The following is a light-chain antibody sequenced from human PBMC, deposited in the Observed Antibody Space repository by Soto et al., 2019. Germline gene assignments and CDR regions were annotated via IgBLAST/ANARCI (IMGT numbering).Light chain of an antibody. V-gene: IGKV3-20*01. CDR2: GAS. J-gene: IGKJ5*01. CDR3: QQYGSSPA. Sequence: VLTQSPGTLSLSPGERATLSCRASQSVSSSYLAWYQQKPGQAPRLLIYGASSRATGIPDRFSGSGSGTDFTLTISRLEPEDFAVYYCQQYGSSPAFGQGTRLEIK. CDR1: QSVSSSY.